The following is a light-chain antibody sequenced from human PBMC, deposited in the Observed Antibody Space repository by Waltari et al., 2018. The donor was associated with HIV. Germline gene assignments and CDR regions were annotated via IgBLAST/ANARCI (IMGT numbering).Light chain of an antibody. CDR2: AAS. Sequence: DIQMTQSPSSLSASVGDRVVVTCRTSQSITTYLNWYHQKPGKAPELLIYAASTLQSGVPSRFRGSGSGTEFTLTIHNLQPEDFATYYCQQSHTTPWTFGQGTTVEVK. CDR1: QSITTY. CDR3: QQSHTTPWT. V-gene: IGKV1-39*01. J-gene: IGKJ1*01.